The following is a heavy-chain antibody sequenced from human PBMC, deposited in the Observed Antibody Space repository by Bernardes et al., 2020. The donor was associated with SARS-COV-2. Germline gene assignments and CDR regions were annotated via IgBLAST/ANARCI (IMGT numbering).Heavy chain of an antibody. D-gene: IGHD6-19*01. CDR3: ARDGRISVPGTDYFDF. J-gene: IGHJ4*02. CDR1: DDAISSVSFY. Sequence: SETLSLTCAVSDDAISSVSFYWSWLLQPAGKGLEWVGRISASGSTNYNPSLKSRVTMSVDTSKNQFSLKLTSVTAADTAVYYCARDGRISVPGTDYFDFWGQGILGTGSS. CDR2: ISASGST. V-gene: IGHV4-61*02.